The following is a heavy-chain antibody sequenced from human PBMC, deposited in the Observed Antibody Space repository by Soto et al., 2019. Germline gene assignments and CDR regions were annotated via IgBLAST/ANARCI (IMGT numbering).Heavy chain of an antibody. V-gene: IGHV4-34*01. Sequence: SETLSLTCAVYGGSFSGYYWSWIRQPPGKGLEWIGEINHSGSTNYNPSLKSRVTISVDTSKNQFSLKLSSVTAADTAVYYCARAQTTVTTKPKQYFMDVWGKGTTVTVSS. CDR1: GGSFSGYY. CDR2: INHSGST. J-gene: IGHJ6*03. CDR3: ARAQTTVTTKPKQYFMDV. D-gene: IGHD4-17*01.